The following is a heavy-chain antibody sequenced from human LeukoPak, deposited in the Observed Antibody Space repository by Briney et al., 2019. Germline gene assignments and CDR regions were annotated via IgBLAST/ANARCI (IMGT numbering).Heavy chain of an antibody. D-gene: IGHD2-8*01. CDR3: AKDLQLIMLRYFDY. Sequence: QAGGSLRLSCAASGFTFSSYAMTWVRQAPGKGLEWVSGISGGGGNTYYADSVKGRFTISRDNSKNTLYLQMNTLRAEDTAVYYCAKDLQLIMLRYFDYWGQGTLVTVSS. J-gene: IGHJ4*02. CDR1: GFTFSSYA. CDR2: ISGGGGNT. V-gene: IGHV3-23*01.